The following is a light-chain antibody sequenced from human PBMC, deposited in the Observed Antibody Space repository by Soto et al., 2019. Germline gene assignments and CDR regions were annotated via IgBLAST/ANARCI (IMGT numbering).Light chain of an antibody. CDR1: QSISNR. CDR2: SAS. V-gene: IGKV1-9*01. CDR3: QQLSRYPLT. Sequence: DIQMAQSPSTLSASVGDRVTITCQASQSISNRLAWYQQKPGKAPDLLIYSASTLQSGVPSRFSGSGSETEFSLTIRALQPEDFATYYCQQLSRYPLTFGGGTKVDIK. J-gene: IGKJ4*01.